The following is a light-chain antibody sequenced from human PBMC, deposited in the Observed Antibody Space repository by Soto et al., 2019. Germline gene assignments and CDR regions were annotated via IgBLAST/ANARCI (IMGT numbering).Light chain of an antibody. Sequence: EIIMTQSPDILSVSPGERATLSCRASQSVSIRVAWYQQRPGQAPRLLIYDASTRATGIPARFSGSGSGTEFTLTISSLQAEDFAIYYCQHYNNWPPWTFGQGTKV. CDR3: QHYNNWPPWT. J-gene: IGKJ1*01. V-gene: IGKV3-15*01. CDR2: DAS. CDR1: QSVSIR.